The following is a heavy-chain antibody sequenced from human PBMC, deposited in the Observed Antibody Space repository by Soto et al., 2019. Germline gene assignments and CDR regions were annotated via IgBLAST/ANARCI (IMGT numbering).Heavy chain of an antibody. V-gene: IGHV4-61*01. CDR2: IYYSGST. J-gene: IGHJ3*02. Sequence: SETLSLTCAVSGGSISSGSYYWSWIRQPPGKGLEWIGYIYYSGSTNYNPSLKSRVTISVDTSKNQFSLKLSSVTAADTAVYYCARDEGDYYDSSGYYYYAFDIWGQGTMVTVSS. CDR1: GGSISSGSYY. D-gene: IGHD3-22*01. CDR3: ARDEGDYYDSSGYYYYAFDI.